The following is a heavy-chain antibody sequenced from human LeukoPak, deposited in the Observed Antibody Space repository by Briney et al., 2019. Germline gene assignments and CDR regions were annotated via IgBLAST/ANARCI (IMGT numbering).Heavy chain of an antibody. CDR2: INPSGGST. V-gene: IGHV1-46*01. Sequence: ASVKVSCKASGHSFTSYYIHWVRQAPGQGLEWMGMINPSGGSTTYAQKFQGRVTITADKSTSTAYMELSSLRSEDTAVYYCARGIAAATPDYWGQGTLVTVSS. J-gene: IGHJ4*02. CDR3: ARGIAAATPDY. D-gene: IGHD6-13*01. CDR1: GHSFTSYY.